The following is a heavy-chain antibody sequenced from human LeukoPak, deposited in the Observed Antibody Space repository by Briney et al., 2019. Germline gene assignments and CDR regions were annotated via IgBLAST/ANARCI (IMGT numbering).Heavy chain of an antibody. J-gene: IGHJ4*02. V-gene: IGHV3-74*03. CDR2: INSDGSST. Sequence: GRSLRLSCAASGFTFDDYAMHWVRQAPGKGLVWVSRINSDGSSTKCADSVKGRFTISRGNAKNTLYLQMNSLRAEDTAVYYCAALDHGHDYWGQGTLVTVSS. CDR3: AALDHGHDY. CDR1: GFTFDDYA.